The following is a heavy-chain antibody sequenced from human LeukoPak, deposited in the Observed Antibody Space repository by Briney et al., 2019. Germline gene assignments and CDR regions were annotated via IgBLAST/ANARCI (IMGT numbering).Heavy chain of an antibody. J-gene: IGHJ3*02. CDR1: GFSFSSYE. Sequence: PGGPLRLSCAASGFSFSSYEISWVRQAPGKGLEWVSYIGSSGSTVYYADSVKGRFTISRDNAKKSLYLQMNSLRDEDTAVYYCARDTLLYADSPDAFDMWGQGTMVTVSS. CDR2: IGSSGSTV. D-gene: IGHD4-17*01. V-gene: IGHV3-48*03. CDR3: ARDTLLYADSPDAFDM.